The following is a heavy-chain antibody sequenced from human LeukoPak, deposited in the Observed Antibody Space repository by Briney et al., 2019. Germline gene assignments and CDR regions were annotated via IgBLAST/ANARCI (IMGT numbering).Heavy chain of an antibody. CDR2: IYSGGST. CDR1: GFTIISNY. Sequence: GGSLRLSCGAAGFTIISNYMSWVRQAPGKGLEWVSVIYSGGSTYYADSVKGRFTISRDNSKNTLYLQMNSLGAEDTAVYYCAREFYGIAAAGSLNYYYMDVWGKGTTVTVSS. V-gene: IGHV3-66*01. J-gene: IGHJ6*03. CDR3: AREFYGIAAAGSLNYYYMDV. D-gene: IGHD6-13*01.